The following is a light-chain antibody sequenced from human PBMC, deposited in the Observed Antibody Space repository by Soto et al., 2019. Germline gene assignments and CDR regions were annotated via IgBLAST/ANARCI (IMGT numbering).Light chain of an antibody. CDR3: HHYDSSPPYT. CDR2: AAS. V-gene: IGKV3-20*01. CDR1: RSFSSSY. J-gene: IGKJ2*01. Sequence: LAPGERATLSSRASRSFSSSYLAWYQQRPGQAPRLLIYAASTRATGIPDRFSGSGSATDFTLTISRLEPEDSAVYYCHHYDSSPPYTFGQGTKVDIK.